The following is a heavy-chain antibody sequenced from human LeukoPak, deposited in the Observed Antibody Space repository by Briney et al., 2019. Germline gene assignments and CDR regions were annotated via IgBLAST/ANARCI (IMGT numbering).Heavy chain of an antibody. CDR1: GYTFTGYY. CDR2: INPNSGGT. J-gene: IGHJ4*02. D-gene: IGHD4-17*01. CDR3: AREDYGDYVD. V-gene: IGHV1-2*04. Sequence: GASVKVSCKASGYTFTGYYMHWVRQAPGQGLEWMGWINPNSGGTNYAQKSQGWVTMTRDTSISTAYMELSGLRSDDTAVYYCAREDYGDYVDWGQGTLVTVSS.